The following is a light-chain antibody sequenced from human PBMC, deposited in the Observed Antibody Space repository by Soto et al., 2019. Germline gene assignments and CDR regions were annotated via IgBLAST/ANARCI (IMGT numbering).Light chain of an antibody. CDR3: CSYEGSSTLV. J-gene: IGLJ2*01. CDR1: SSDVGSYNL. V-gene: IGLV2-23*01. Sequence: QSVLTQPASVSGSPGQSITLSCTGTSSDVGSYNLVSWYQQHPGKAPKLMIYEGSKRPSGVSNRFSGSKSGNTASLTISGLQAEDEDDYYCCSYEGSSTLVFGGGTQLTVL. CDR2: EGS.